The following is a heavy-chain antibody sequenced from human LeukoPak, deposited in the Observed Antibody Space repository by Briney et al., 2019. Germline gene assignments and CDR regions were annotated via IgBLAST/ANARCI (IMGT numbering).Heavy chain of an antibody. V-gene: IGHV4-4*07. CDR3: ARVNEVAAAGYYYYYMDV. D-gene: IGHD6-13*01. CDR2: IYTSGST. J-gene: IGHJ6*03. Sequence: SETLSLTCTVSGGSISSYYWSWIRQPAGKGLEWIGRIYTSGSTNYNPSLKSRVTMSVGTSKNQFSLKLSSVTAADTAVYYCARVNEVAAAGYYYYYMDVWGKGTTVTVS. CDR1: GGSISSYY.